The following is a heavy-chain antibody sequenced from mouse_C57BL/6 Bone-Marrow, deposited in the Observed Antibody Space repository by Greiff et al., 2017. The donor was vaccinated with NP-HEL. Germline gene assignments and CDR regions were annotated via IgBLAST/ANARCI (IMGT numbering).Heavy chain of an antibody. J-gene: IGHJ2*01. CDR2: IDPSDSYT. CDR1: GYTFTSYW. Sequence: QVQLQQPGAELVMPGASVKLSCKASGYTFTSYWMHWVKQRPGQGLEWIGEIDPSDSYTNYNQKFKGKSTLTVDKSSSTAYMQLSSLTSEDSAVYYCAREITNYFDYWGQGTTLTVSS. CDR3: AREITNYFDY. D-gene: IGHD2-4*01. V-gene: IGHV1-69*01.